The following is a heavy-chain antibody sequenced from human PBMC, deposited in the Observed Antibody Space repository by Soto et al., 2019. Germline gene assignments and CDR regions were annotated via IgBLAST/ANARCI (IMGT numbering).Heavy chain of an antibody. CDR3: ARTLSDNTIFGVVTTYHYYGMAV. CDR2: IIPIFGTA. V-gene: IGHV1-69*13. Sequence: VKVSCKASGGTFSSYAISWVRQAPGQGLEWMGGIIPIFGTANYAQKFQGRVTITADESTSTAYMELSSLRSEDTAVYYCARTLSDNTIFGVVTTYHYYGMAVWGQGTTVTVSS. CDR1: GGTFSSYA. D-gene: IGHD3-3*01. J-gene: IGHJ6*02.